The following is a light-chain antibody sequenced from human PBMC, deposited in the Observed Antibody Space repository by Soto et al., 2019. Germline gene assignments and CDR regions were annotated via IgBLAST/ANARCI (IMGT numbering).Light chain of an antibody. J-gene: IGKJ5*01. V-gene: IGKV3-15*01. CDR3: QQYNNWPSIT. Sequence: VVTQSPATLSVSPGERATLSCRASQSVSSNLAWYQQKPGQAPRLLISGASTRATGIPARFSGSGSGTEFTLTISSLQSEDFAVYYCQQYNNWPSITFGQGTRLEI. CDR1: QSVSSN. CDR2: GAS.